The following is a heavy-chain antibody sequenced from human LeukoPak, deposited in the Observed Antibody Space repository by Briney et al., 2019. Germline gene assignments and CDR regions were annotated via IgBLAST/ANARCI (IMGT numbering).Heavy chain of an antibody. J-gene: IGHJ3*02. CDR1: GFTFSSYG. Sequence: GGSPRLSCAASGFTFSSYGMHWVRQAPGKGLEWVAVISYDGSNKYYADSVKGRFTISRDNSKNTLYLQMNSLRAEDTAVYYCASHYDILTGYSLGAFDIWGQGTMVTVSS. V-gene: IGHV3-30*03. D-gene: IGHD3-9*01. CDR3: ASHYDILTGYSLGAFDI. CDR2: ISYDGSNK.